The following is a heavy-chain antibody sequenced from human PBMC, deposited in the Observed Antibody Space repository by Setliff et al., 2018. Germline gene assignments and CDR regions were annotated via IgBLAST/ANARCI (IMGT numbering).Heavy chain of an antibody. J-gene: IGHJ6*03. CDR3: AREGRRYYDSSGYYYDPYYYYYMDV. CDR2: ISAYNDNT. CDR1: GYTFTNYG. V-gene: IGHV1-18*01. D-gene: IGHD3-22*01. Sequence: ASVKASCKASGYTFTNYGISWVRQAPGQGLEWMGWISAYNDNTNYAQKVQGRVTMTTDTSTSTAYMELRSLTSDDTAVYYCAREGRRYYDSSGYYYDPYYYYYMDVWGKGTTVTVSS.